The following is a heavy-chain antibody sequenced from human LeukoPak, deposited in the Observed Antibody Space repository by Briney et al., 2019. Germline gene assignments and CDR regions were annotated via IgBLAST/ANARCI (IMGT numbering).Heavy chain of an antibody. J-gene: IGHJ5*02. Sequence: SETLALTCTGSGGSLSSGSYYWGWLRQPAGTGLEWVGRIYSSGSTNYNPSLKSRVTISVDTSKNQFSLKLSPVTAADTAVYYCARGQRYYYDSSGYNWFDPWGQGTLVTVSS. D-gene: IGHD3-22*01. CDR1: GGSLSSGSYY. CDR2: IYSSGST. V-gene: IGHV4-61*02. CDR3: ARGQRYYYDSSGYNWFDP.